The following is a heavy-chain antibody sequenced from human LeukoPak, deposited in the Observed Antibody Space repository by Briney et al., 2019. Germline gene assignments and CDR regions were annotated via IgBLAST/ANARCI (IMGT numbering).Heavy chain of an antibody. CDR3: ARGALRNDY. CDR2: INHSGST. D-gene: IGHD4-17*01. J-gene: IGHJ4*02. CDR1: GGSFSGYY. Sequence: SETLSLTCAVYGGSFSGYYWSWIRQPPGKGLEWIGEINHSGSTNYNPSLKSRVTISVDTSKNQFSLKLSSVTAADTAVYYCARGALRNDYWGQGTLATVSS. V-gene: IGHV4-34*01.